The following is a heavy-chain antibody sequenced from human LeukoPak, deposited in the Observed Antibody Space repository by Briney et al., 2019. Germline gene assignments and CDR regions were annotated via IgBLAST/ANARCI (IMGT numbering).Heavy chain of an antibody. CDR1: GGTFSSYA. Sequence: SVKVSCKASGGTFSSYAISWVRQAPGQGLEWMGGIIPIVGTANYAEKFQGRVTSTADESTSTAYLELSSLRSEDTAVYYCAREGYCGGDCYRGLNVWGKGTTVTVSS. CDR2: IIPIVGTA. D-gene: IGHD2-21*01. J-gene: IGHJ6*04. V-gene: IGHV1-69*13. CDR3: AREGYCGGDCYRGLNV.